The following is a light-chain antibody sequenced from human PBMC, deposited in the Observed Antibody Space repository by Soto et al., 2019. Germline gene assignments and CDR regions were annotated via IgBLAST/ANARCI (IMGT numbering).Light chain of an antibody. Sequence: EIVMTQSLPTLSVSQGTRTTLPCRASQSVSSNLAWYQQKNGQAPRILIYGASSRATGIPDRFSGSGYGTDFNLTISRLETEDFAVYYCQQYGSSPWTFGQGTKVDIK. CDR3: QQYGSSPWT. V-gene: IGKV3-20*01. CDR2: GAS. CDR1: QSVSSN. J-gene: IGKJ1*01.